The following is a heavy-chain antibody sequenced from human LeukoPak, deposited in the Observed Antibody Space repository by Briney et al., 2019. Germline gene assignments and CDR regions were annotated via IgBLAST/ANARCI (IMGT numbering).Heavy chain of an antibody. CDR2: IYYSGST. Sequence: PSETLSLTCTVSGGSISSYYWSWIRQPPGKGLEWIGYIYYSGSTNYNPSLKSRVTISVDTSKNQFSLKLSSVTAADTAVYYCARIDRTMIRGVVSLNFDYWGQGTLVTVSS. D-gene: IGHD3-10*01. CDR3: ARIDRTMIRGVVSLNFDY. J-gene: IGHJ4*02. V-gene: IGHV4-59*08. CDR1: GGSISSYY.